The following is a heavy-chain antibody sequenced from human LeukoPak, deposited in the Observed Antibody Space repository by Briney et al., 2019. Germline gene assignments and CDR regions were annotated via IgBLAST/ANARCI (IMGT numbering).Heavy chain of an antibody. CDR2: ISYTGDRT. D-gene: IGHD3-16*02. J-gene: IGHJ5*02. CDR1: GFPFSNYA. Sequence: GGSLRLSCAASGFPFSNYAMSWVRQAPGKGLECVSVISYTGDRTYYADSVKGRFTISRDNAKNTLYLQMNSLGAEDTAVYYCAKDLKLYSKSYRNWFDPWGQGTLVTVSS. V-gene: IGHV3-23*01. CDR3: AKDLKLYSKSYRNWFDP.